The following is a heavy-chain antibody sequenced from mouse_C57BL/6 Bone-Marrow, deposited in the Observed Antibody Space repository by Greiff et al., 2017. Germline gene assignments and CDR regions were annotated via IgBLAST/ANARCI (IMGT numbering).Heavy chain of an antibody. CDR1: GYTNTDYE. J-gene: IGHJ4*01. V-gene: IGHV1-15*01. CDR3: FYDYDAMDY. Sequence: LVRPGASVTLSCKASGYTNTDYEMHWVKQTTVHGLEWSGAIDPETGGTAYNQKFKGKAILTADKSSSTAYMELRSLTSDDSAVYYFFYDYDAMDYWGQATSVPVSS. D-gene: IGHD1-1*01. CDR2: IDPETGGT.